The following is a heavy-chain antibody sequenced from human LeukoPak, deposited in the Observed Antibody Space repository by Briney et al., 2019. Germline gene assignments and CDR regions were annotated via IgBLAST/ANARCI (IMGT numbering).Heavy chain of an antibody. Sequence: ASVKVSCKASGYTFTSNYMLWVRQAPGQGLEWMGWINPNSGGTNYAQKFQGWVTMTRDTSISTAYMELSRLRSDDTAVYYCARGPYYDFWSGPAEFDPWGQGTLVTVSS. CDR2: INPNSGGT. J-gene: IGHJ5*02. D-gene: IGHD3-3*01. V-gene: IGHV1-2*04. CDR3: ARGPYYDFWSGPAEFDP. CDR1: GYTFTSNY.